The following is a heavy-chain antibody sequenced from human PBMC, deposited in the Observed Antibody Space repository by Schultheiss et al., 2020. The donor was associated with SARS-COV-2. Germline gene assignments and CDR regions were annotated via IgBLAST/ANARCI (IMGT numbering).Heavy chain of an antibody. J-gene: IGHJ6*03. D-gene: IGHD2-2*01. V-gene: IGHV4-34*01. Sequence: SETLSLTCAVYGGSFSGYYWSWIRQPPGKGLEWIGEINHSGSTRYNPSLKSRVTISVDTSKNQFSLKLSSVTAADTAVYYCARGGGDCSSTSCQGIYYYYMDVWGKGTTVTVSS. CDR1: GGSFSGYY. CDR3: ARGGGDCSSTSCQGIYYYYMDV. CDR2: INHSGST.